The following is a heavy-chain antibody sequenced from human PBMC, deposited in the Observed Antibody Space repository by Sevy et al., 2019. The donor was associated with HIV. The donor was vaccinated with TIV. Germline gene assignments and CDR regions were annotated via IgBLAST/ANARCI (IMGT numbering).Heavy chain of an antibody. CDR3: ARESRSDWYLDS. J-gene: IGHJ4*02. D-gene: IGHD6-19*01. CDR2: IWSDGNNK. CDR1: GFTFSDYG. Sequence: GGSLRLSCAASGFTFSDYGMHWVRQAPGKGLEWVAAIWSDGNNKYYKDSVKGRLTIFRDNSKNTQYLQINSLRVDDTAVYFCARESRSDWYLDSWGQGTLVTVSS. V-gene: IGHV3-33*01.